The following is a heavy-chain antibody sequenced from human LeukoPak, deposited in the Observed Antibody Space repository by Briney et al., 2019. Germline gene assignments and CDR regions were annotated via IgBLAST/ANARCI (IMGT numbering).Heavy chain of an antibody. J-gene: IGHJ6*04. CDR2: ISWDGGST. D-gene: IGHD6-13*01. Sequence: PGGSLRLSCAASGFTFDDYAMHWVRQAPGKGLEWVSLISWDGGSTYYADSVKGRFTISRDNSKNSLYLQMNSLRAEDTALYYCAKDQASGYSSYGMDVWGKGTTVAVSS. CDR3: AKDQASGYSSYGMDV. CDR1: GFTFDDYA. V-gene: IGHV3-43D*04.